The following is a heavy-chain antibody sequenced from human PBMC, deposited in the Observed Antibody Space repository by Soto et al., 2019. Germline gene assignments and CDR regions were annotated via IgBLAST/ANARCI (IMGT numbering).Heavy chain of an antibody. CDR3: ARGLNYYYDSSGYYLP. V-gene: IGHV4-59*08. J-gene: IGHJ5*02. D-gene: IGHD3-22*01. Sequence: SETLSLTCTVSGGSISSYYWSWIRQPPGKGLEWIGYIYYSGSTNYNPSLKSRVTISVDTSKNQFSLRLSSVTAADTAVYYCARGLNYYYDSSGYYLPWGQGTLVTVSS. CDR2: IYYSGST. CDR1: GGSISSYY.